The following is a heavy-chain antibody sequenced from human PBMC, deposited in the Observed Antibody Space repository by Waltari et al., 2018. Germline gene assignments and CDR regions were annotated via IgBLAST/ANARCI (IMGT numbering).Heavy chain of an antibody. CDR2: INPNSGGT. D-gene: IGHD2-21*01. J-gene: IGHJ4*02. CDR3: ARGIGPSPDY. Sequence: QVQLVQSGAEVKKPGSSVKVSCKASGGTFSSYAISWVRQAPGQGLEWMGGINPNSGGTNYAQKFQGRVTMTRDTSISTAYMELSRLRSDDTAVYYCARGIGPSPDYWGQGTLVTVSS. CDR1: GGTFSSYA. V-gene: IGHV1-2*02.